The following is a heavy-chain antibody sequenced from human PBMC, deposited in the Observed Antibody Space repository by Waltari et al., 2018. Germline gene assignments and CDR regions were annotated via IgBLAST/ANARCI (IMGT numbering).Heavy chain of an antibody. CDR1: GFSFSSHW. J-gene: IGHJ6*03. CDR2: IDSAGITP. CDR3: ARGRGDSNSYDYLMDV. V-gene: IGHV3-74*03. D-gene: IGHD3-22*01. Sequence: EVQLVESGGALVQPGGSLRLSCAASGFSFSSHWMHWVRQAPGKGLVWVSRIDSAGITPTHADSVRGRFTISRDNVRNSLYLQMNSLRVEDTAVYYCARGRGDSNSYDYLMDVWGKGTTVTVSS.